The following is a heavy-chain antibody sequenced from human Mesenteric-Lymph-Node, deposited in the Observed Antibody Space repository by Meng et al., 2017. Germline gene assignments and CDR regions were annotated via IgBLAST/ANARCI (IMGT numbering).Heavy chain of an antibody. D-gene: IGHD3-10*01. CDR3: ARRGPSGNFSP. J-gene: IGHJ5*02. V-gene: IGHV4-34*01. Sequence: GRVQQWGAGLLKPWETFSRSCAVYGGSFRDYDWTWIRHPPGKGLEWIGEIDHRGNTKYNPSLKSRVTISLDTSKKQFSLKVSSVTAADSAVYYCARRGPSGNFSPWSQGALVTVSS. CDR2: IDHRGNT. CDR1: GGSFRDYD.